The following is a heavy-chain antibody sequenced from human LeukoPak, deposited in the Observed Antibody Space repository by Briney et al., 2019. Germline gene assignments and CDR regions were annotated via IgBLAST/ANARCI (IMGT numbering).Heavy chain of an antibody. CDR2: INHSGGT. Sequence: SETLSLTCAVYGGSFSGYYWSWIRQPPGKGLEWIGEINHSGGTNYNPSLKSRVTISVDTSKNQFSLKLSSVTAADTAVYYCASLTTVTNRGYYGMDVWGQGTTVAVSS. D-gene: IGHD4-17*01. CDR3: ASLTTVTNRGYYGMDV. CDR1: GGSFSGYY. J-gene: IGHJ6*02. V-gene: IGHV4-34*01.